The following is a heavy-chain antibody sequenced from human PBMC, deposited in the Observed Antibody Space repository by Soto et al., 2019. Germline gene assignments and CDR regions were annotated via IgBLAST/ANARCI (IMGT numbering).Heavy chain of an antibody. V-gene: IGHV3-23*01. Sequence: PGGSLRLSCAASGLTFSNYALSWVRQAPGKGLEWVSAISGSGKSTYYADSVKGRFTISRDTSKSTLYLHMTSLRADDTAKYYCAKEAGGGTAMVTSYFDYWGQGTLVTVSS. CDR1: GLTFSNYA. CDR2: ISGSGKST. J-gene: IGHJ4*02. D-gene: IGHD5-18*01. CDR3: AKEAGGGTAMVTSYFDY.